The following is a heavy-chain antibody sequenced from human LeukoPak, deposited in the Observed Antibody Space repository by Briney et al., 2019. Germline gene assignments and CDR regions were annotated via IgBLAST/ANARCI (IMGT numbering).Heavy chain of an antibody. D-gene: IGHD3-22*01. CDR2: IYHSGST. Sequence: SETLSLTCTVSGGSISSYYWSWIRQPPGKGLEWIGNIYHSGSTNHNPSLKSRVTISVDTSKNQFSLKLSSVTAADTAVYYCARSVGITMKAYYFDYWGQGTLVTVSS. CDR1: GGSISSYY. CDR3: ARSVGITMKAYYFDY. V-gene: IGHV4-59*01. J-gene: IGHJ4*02.